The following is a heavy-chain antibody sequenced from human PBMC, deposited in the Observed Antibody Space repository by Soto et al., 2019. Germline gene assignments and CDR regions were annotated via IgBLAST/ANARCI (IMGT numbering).Heavy chain of an antibody. CDR2: INPNSGGT. CDR3: ARQLSEWELSFDY. V-gene: IGHV1-2*04. J-gene: IGHJ4*02. Sequence: QVQLVQSGAEVKKPGASVKVSCKASGYTFTDYYVHWVRQAPGQGLEWMGWINPNSGGTNYAQRFQGWVTMTRDTSISTAYMELSRLTSDDTAVYYCARQLSEWELSFDYWGQGTLVTVSS. CDR1: GYTFTDYY. D-gene: IGHD1-26*01.